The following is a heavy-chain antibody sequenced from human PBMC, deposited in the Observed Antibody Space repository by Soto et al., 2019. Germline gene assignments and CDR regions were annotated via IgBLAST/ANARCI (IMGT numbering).Heavy chain of an antibody. CDR3: ARAVAVAADFDY. D-gene: IGHD6-19*01. V-gene: IGHV1-69*01. J-gene: IGHJ4*02. CDR1: GGTFSSYA. Sequence: ASVKVSCKASGGTFSSYAISWVRLAPGQGLEWMGGIIPIFGTANYAQKFQGRVTITADESTSTAYMELSSLRSEDTAVYYCARAVAVAADFDYWGQGTLVTVSS. CDR2: IIPIFGTA.